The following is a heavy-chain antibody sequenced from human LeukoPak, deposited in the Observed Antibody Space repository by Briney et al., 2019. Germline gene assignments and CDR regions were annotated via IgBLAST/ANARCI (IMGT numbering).Heavy chain of an antibody. CDR2: IKEDESAK. J-gene: IGHJ4*02. V-gene: IGHV3-7*01. CDR3: ARDVGGSLDY. D-gene: IGHD1-26*01. Sequence: GGSLRLSCAASGFTFSTYWMAWVRQAPGKGLEWVANIKEDESAKHQADSVKGRFTIFRANAQNSVYLQMSSLRGEDTAVYYCARDVGGSLDYWGQGTLVTVSS. CDR1: GFTFSTYW.